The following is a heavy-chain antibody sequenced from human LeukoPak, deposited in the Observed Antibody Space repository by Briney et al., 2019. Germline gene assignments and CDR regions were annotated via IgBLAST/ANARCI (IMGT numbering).Heavy chain of an antibody. CDR1: GFTVSSNY. V-gene: IGHV3-23*01. J-gene: IGHJ6*02. Sequence: GSLRLSCAASGFTVSSNYMSWVRQAPGKGLEWVSAISGSGGNTYYADSVKGRFTISRDNSKNMLYLQMNSLRAEDTAVYYCAKVSGRIQIWPQPFGDGMDVWGQGTTVTVSS. CDR3: AKVSGRIQIWPQPFGDGMDV. D-gene: IGHD3-10*01. CDR2: ISGSGGNT.